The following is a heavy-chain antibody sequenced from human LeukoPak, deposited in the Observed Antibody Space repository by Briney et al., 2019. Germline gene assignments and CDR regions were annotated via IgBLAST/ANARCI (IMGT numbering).Heavy chain of an antibody. CDR2: MNPNSGNT. Sequence: ASVKVSCKASGYTFASYDINWVRQATGQGLEWMGWMNPNSGNTGYAQKFQGRVTMTRDTSTSTAYMELSSLRSEDTAVYYCARDSERWLQWPWGQGTLVTVSS. CDR3: ARDSERWLQWP. D-gene: IGHD5-24*01. V-gene: IGHV1-8*01. J-gene: IGHJ4*02. CDR1: GYTFASYD.